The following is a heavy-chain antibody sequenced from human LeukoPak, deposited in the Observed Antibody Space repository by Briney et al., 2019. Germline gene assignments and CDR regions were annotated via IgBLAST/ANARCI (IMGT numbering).Heavy chain of an antibody. J-gene: IGHJ6*03. V-gene: IGHV3-21*01. D-gene: IGHD3-9*01. Sequence: GSLRLSCAASGFIFSSYSMNWVRQAPGKGLEWVSYISSSRSYIYYADSVKGRFTISRDNAKNSLYLQMNSLRAEDTAVYYCARDRDGYDILTGHYYYMDVWGKGTTVTISS. CDR3: ARDRDGYDILTGHYYYMDV. CDR1: GFIFSSYS. CDR2: ISSSRSYI.